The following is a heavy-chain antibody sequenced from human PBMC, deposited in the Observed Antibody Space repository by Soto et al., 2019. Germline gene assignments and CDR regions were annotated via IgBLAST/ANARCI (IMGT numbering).Heavy chain of an antibody. CDR1: GFTFRSYG. CDR3: AKDLAAGGMDV. V-gene: IGHV3-30*18. J-gene: IGHJ6*02. D-gene: IGHD6-13*01. Sequence: GGSQRLSCAASGFTFRSYGRHWVRQAPGKGLEWVAVISYDGSNKYYADSVKGRFTISRDNSKNTLYLQMNSLRAEDTAVYYCAKDLAAGGMDVWGQGTTVTVSS. CDR2: ISYDGSNK.